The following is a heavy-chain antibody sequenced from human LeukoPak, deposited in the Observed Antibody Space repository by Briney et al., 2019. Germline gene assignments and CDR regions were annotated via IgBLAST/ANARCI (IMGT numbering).Heavy chain of an antibody. CDR3: ARDQGIIAVAGSAYYYGMDV. CDR2: IYYSGST. D-gene: IGHD6-19*01. CDR1: GGSISGYY. Sequence: SETLSLTCTVSGGSISGYYWSWIRQPPGKGLEWIGYIYYSGSTNYNPSLKSRVTISVDTSKNQFSLKLSSVTAADTAVYYCARDQGIIAVAGSAYYYGMDVWGQGTTVTVSS. J-gene: IGHJ6*02. V-gene: IGHV4-59*01.